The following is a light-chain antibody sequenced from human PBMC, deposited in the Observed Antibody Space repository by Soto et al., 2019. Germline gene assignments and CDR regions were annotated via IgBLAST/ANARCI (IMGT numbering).Light chain of an antibody. CDR2: GAS. CDR3: YHYGCLPRT. CDR1: QSVSSSY. V-gene: IGKV3-20*01. J-gene: IGKJ1*01. Sequence: EIVLTQSPGTLSLCPGERATLSCRASQSVSSSYLAWYQQKPGQAPRLLIYGASSRATGIPDRFSGSGSGTDVTLTISKMEAEYFARYYCYHYGCLPRTVGQGTKVEIK.